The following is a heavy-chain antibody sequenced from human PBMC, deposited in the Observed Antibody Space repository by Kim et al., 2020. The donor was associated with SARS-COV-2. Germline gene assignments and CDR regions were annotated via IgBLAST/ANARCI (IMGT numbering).Heavy chain of an antibody. CDR3: AKDPHSSSDYYYYYGMDV. D-gene: IGHD6-6*01. Sequence: GGSLRLSCAASGFTFSSYGMHWVRQAPGKGLEWVAVISYDGSNKYYADSVKGRFTISRDNSKNTLYLQMNSLRAEDTAVYYCAKDPHSSSDYYYYYGMDVWGQGTTVTVSS. CDR1: GFTFSSYG. CDR2: ISYDGSNK. V-gene: IGHV3-30*18. J-gene: IGHJ6*02.